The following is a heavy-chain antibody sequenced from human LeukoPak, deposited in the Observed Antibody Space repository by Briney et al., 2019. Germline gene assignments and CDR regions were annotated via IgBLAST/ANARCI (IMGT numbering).Heavy chain of an antibody. CDR2: ISSSSSYI. Sequence: GGSLRLSCAASGFTFSSYSMNWVRQAPGKGLEWVSSISSSSSYIYYADSVKGRFTISRDNAKNSLYLQMNSLRAEDTAVYYCATLPYLRPYYYYGMDVWGQGTTVTVSS. V-gene: IGHV3-21*01. CDR1: GFTFSSYS. D-gene: IGHD2-21*01. J-gene: IGHJ6*02. CDR3: ATLPYLRPYYYYGMDV.